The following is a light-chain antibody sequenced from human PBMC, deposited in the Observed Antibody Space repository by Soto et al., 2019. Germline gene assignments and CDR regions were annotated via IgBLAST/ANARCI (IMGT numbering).Light chain of an antibody. CDR1: QSVSSNY. CDR2: GAS. Sequence: ESVFTQSPSTLSLSPGERATLSCRAIQSVSSNYLAWYQQKPGQAPRLLIYGASTRATGIPDRFSGSGSGTDFTLTISKLEPEDSAVYYCQQYGSSPTWTFGQGTKVDIK. V-gene: IGKV3-20*01. CDR3: QQYGSSPTWT. J-gene: IGKJ1*01.